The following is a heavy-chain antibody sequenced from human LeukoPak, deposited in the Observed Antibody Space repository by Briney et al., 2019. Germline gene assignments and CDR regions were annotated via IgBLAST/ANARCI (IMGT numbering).Heavy chain of an antibody. CDR3: ARRVVPAASRAFDI. V-gene: IGHV4-34*01. D-gene: IGHD2-2*01. Sequence: SSETLSLTCAVYGGSFSGYYWSWIRQPPGKGLEWIGEINHSGSTNYNPSLKSRVTISVDTSKNQFSLKLSSVTAADTAVYYCARRVVPAASRAFDIWGQGTMVTVSS. J-gene: IGHJ3*02. CDR2: INHSGST. CDR1: GGSFSGYY.